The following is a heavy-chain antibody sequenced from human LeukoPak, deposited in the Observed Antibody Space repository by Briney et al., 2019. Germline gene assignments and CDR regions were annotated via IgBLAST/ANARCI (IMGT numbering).Heavy chain of an antibody. CDR1: GYTFTSYG. V-gene: IGHV1-18*01. J-gene: IGHJ4*02. D-gene: IGHD5-12*01. CDR2: ISSYNGNT. Sequence: ASVKVSCKASGYTFTSYGITWVRQAPGQGLEWMGWISSYNGNTNYAQNLQGRVSMTTDTSTSTAYMELRSLRSDDTAVYYCARGRGSTSRYWGQGTLVSVSS. CDR3: ARGRGSTSRY.